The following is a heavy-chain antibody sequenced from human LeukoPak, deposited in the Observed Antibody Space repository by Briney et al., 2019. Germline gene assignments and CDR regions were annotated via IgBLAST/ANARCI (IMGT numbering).Heavy chain of an antibody. V-gene: IGHV4-39*01. Sequence: SETLSLTCTVSGGSISSYYWGWIRQPPGKGLEWIGSIYYSGSTYYNPSLKSRVTISVDTSKNQFSLKLSSVTAADTAVYYCARHVGRPPHTSPAAIDYWGQGTLVTVSS. J-gene: IGHJ4*02. CDR3: ARHVGRPPHTSPAAIDY. D-gene: IGHD2-2*02. CDR2: IYYSGST. CDR1: GGSISSYY.